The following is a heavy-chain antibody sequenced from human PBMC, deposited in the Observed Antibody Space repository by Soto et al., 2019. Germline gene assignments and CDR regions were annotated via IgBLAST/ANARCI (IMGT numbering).Heavy chain of an antibody. D-gene: IGHD5-12*01. CDR2: IWNDGSNK. CDR1: GFTFRDHA. CDR3: ARALFPDVDIYAMDV. Sequence: QVQLVESGGGVVQPGRSLRLSCAASGFTFRDHAMHWVRQAPGKGREWLAIIWNDGSNKFYAGSVQGRFTISRDNSKNTVYLQMNTLSAEETAVYYCARALFPDVDIYAMDVWGQGTTVTVSS. V-gene: IGHV3-33*01. J-gene: IGHJ6*02.